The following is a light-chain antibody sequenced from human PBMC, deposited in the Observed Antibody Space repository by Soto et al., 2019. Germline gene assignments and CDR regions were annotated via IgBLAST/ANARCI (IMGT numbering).Light chain of an antibody. CDR3: QQYNNWPLT. V-gene: IGKV3-11*01. J-gene: IGKJ5*01. CDR1: QSVSRS. Sequence: EIVLTQSPATLSLSPGDRAVLSCRASQSVSRSLTWYQHKPGQAPRLLIYDASTRATGIPRRFSGSGCGTDFTLTISSLQSEDFAVYYCQQYNNWPLTFGQGTRLEIK. CDR2: DAS.